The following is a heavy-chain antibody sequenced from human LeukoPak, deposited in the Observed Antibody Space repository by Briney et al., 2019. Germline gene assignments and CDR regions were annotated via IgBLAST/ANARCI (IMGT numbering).Heavy chain of an antibody. Sequence: ETLXLTXTVSGGSISSYYWSWIRQPPGKGLEWIGYIYYSGSTNYNPSLKSRVTISVDTSKNQFSLKLSSVTAADTAVYYCARRKVRGVISDYYYGMDVWGQGTTVTVSS. CDR3: ARRKVRGVISDYYYGMDV. CDR1: GGSISSYY. V-gene: IGHV4-59*08. D-gene: IGHD3-10*01. J-gene: IGHJ6*02. CDR2: IYYSGST.